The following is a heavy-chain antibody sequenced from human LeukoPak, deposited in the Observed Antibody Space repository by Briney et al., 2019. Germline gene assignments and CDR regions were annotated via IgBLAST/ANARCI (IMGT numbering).Heavy chain of an antibody. CDR1: GGSFSGYY. CDR2: INHSGST. CDR3: ARGVDYYGV. V-gene: IGHV4-34*01. D-gene: IGHD3-10*01. Sequence: SETLSLTCAVYGGSFSGYYWSWIHQPPGKGLEWIGEINHSGSTNYNPSLKSRVTISVDTSKNQFSLKLSSVTAADTAVYYCARGVDYYGVWGQGTLVTVSS. J-gene: IGHJ4*02.